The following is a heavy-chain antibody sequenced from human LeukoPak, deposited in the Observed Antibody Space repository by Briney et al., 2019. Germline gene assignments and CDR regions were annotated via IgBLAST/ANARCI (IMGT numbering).Heavy chain of an antibody. V-gene: IGHV4-59*12. J-gene: IGHJ4*02. D-gene: IGHD6-13*01. CDR1: GGSISSYY. CDR3: ARGLAAAIPLDY. CDR2: IYYSGST. Sequence: SETLSLICTVSGGSISSYYWSWIRQPPGKGLEWMGYIYYSGSTNYNPSLKSRVTISVDTSKNPSSLKLSSVTAADTAVYYCARGLAAAIPLDYWGQGTLVTVSS.